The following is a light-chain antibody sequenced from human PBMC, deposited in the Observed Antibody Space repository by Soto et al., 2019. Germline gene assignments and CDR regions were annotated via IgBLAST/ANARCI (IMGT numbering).Light chain of an antibody. CDR3: QQYFATPLT. J-gene: IGKJ4*01. CDR1: QSLLFSTNNKNY. V-gene: IGKV4-1*01. CDR2: WAS. Sequence: DIVMTQSPDFLAVSPGERATFNCKSSQSLLFSTNNKNYLAWYQQKLGQPPKLLIYWASARESGVPDRFSGSGSETNFTLTISSLQAEDVAVYYCQQYFATPLTFGGGTRVEI.